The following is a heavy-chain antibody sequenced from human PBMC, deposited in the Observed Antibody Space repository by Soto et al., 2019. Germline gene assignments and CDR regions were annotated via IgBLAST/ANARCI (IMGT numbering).Heavy chain of an antibody. CDR3: AKSPAQSGDYAGFDY. CDR2: ISYDGSNK. D-gene: IGHD4-17*01. V-gene: IGHV3-30*18. J-gene: IGHJ4*02. CDR1: GFTFSSYG. Sequence: QVQLVESGGGVVQPGRSLRLSCAASGFTFSSYGMHWVRQAPGKGLEWVAVISYDGSNKYYADSVKGRFTISRDNSKNTLYLQMNSQRAEDTAVYYCAKSPAQSGDYAGFDYWGQGTLVTVSS.